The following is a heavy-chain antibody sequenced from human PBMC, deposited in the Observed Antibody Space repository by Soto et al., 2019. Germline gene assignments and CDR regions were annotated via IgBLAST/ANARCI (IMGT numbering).Heavy chain of an antibody. CDR3: ARDPPDRQGWFDP. CDR1: GGSISSGGYY. V-gene: IGHV4-31*03. J-gene: IGHJ5*02. Sequence: SETLSLTCTVSGGSISSGGYYWSWIRQHPGKGLEWIGYIYYSGSTYCNPSLKSRVTISVDTSKNQFSLKLSSVTAADTAVYYCARDPPDRQGWFDPWGQGTLVTVSS. CDR2: IYYSGST.